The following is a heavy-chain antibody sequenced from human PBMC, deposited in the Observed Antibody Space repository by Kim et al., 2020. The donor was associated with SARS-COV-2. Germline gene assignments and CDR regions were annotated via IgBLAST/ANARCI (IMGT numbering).Heavy chain of an antibody. CDR1: GYTFTTYV. Sequence: ASVKVSCKASGYTFTTYVMHWVRQAPGQRLEWMGWINAGNGNTRYSQNFQGRVTITGDTSASTAYMELNSLRSEDTAVYYCAVLSIAAASDYWGQGTLVTVSS. CDR2: INAGNGNT. D-gene: IGHD6-13*01. V-gene: IGHV1-3*01. J-gene: IGHJ4*02. CDR3: AVLSIAAASDY.